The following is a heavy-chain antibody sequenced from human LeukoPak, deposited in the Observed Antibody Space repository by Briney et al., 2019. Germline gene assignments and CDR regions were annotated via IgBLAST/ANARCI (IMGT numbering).Heavy chain of an antibody. CDR2: INHSGST. J-gene: IGHJ4*02. D-gene: IGHD6-13*01. V-gene: IGHV4-34*01. CDR3: ARENRLPGYSGSWYLYYFDY. CDR1: GGSISSHY. Sequence: SETLSLTCTVSGGSISSHYWSWIRQPPGKGLEWIGEINHSGSTNYNPSLKSRVTISVDTSKNQFSLKLSSVTAADTAVYYCARENRLPGYSGSWYLYYFDYWGQGTLVTVSS.